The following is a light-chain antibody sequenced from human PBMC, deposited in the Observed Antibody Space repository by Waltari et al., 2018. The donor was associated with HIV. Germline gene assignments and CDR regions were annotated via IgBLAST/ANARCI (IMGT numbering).Light chain of an antibody. CDR1: SSTIGSNY. J-gene: IGLJ2*01. CDR2: RNN. CDR3: AAWDDSLL. Sequence: QSVLTQPPSASGTPGQRVTVSCSGSSSTIGSNYVYWYQQLPGTAPKLLIYRNNQRPSGVPDRFSGSKSGTSASLAISGLRSEDEADYYCAAWDDSLLFGGGTNLTVL. V-gene: IGLV1-47*01.